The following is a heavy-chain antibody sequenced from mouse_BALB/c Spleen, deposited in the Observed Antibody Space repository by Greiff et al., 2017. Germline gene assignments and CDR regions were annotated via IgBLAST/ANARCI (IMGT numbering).Heavy chain of an antibody. CDR1: GFTFSNYW. CDR3: TRNPVLDY. J-gene: IGHJ2*01. Sequence: EVKLMESGGGLVQPGGYMKLSCVASGFTFSNYWMNWVRQSPEKGLEWVAEIRLKSNNYATHYAESVKGRFTISRDDSKSSVYLQMNNLRAEDTGIYYCTRNPVLDYWGQGTTLTVSS. V-gene: IGHV6-6*02. D-gene: IGHD1-1*01. CDR2: IRLKSNNYAT.